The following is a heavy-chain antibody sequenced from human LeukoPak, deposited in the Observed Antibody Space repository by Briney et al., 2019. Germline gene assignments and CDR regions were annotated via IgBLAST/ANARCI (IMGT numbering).Heavy chain of an antibody. CDR2: IYYSGDT. Sequence: SETLSLTCTVSGGSLSSYYWSWIRQSPEKGLEWIGHIYYSGDTNYNPSLKSRVTISVDTSKNQFSLKLNSVTAADTAVYYCERASYSYGYYGLDYWGQGTLVTVSS. J-gene: IGHJ4*02. D-gene: IGHD5-18*01. V-gene: IGHV4-59*01. CDR1: GGSLSSYY. CDR3: ERASYSYGYYGLDY.